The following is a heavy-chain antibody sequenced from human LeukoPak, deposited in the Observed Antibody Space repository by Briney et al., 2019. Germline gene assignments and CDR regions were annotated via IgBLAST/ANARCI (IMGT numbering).Heavy chain of an antibody. Sequence: PGGSLRLSCSASGFTFSSYSMNWVRQAPGKGLEWVSSISSSSYIYYADSVKGRFTISRDNAKNSLYLQMNSLRAEDTAVYYCARGLGATHAFDIWGQGTMVTVSS. D-gene: IGHD1-26*01. CDR1: GFTFSSYS. J-gene: IGHJ3*02. CDR3: ARGLGATHAFDI. CDR2: ISSSSYI. V-gene: IGHV3-21*01.